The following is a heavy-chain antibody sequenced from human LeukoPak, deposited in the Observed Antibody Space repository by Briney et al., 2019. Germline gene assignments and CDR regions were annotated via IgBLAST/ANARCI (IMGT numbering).Heavy chain of an antibody. D-gene: IGHD2-15*01. CDR3: ARLGARYCSGGSCYSLDY. CDR1: GFTFSSYS. CDR2: ISSSSSYI. J-gene: IGHJ4*02. V-gene: IGHV3-21*01. Sequence: PGGSLRLSCAASGFTFSSYSMNWVRQAPGKGLEWVSSISSSSSYIYYADSAKGRFTISRDNAKNSLYLQMNSLRAEDTAVYYCARLGARYCSGGSCYSLDYWGQGALVTVSS.